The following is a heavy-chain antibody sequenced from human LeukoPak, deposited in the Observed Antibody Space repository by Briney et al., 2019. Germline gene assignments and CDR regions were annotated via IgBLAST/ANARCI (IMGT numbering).Heavy chain of an antibody. CDR3: ARDSCSGSGCHYWYFDL. CDR2: INPNSGAT. CDR1: GYTFTGYY. J-gene: IGHJ2*01. D-gene: IGHD6-19*01. V-gene: IGHV1-2*02. Sequence: ASVKVSCNASGYTFTGYYMHWVRQAPGQGLEWMGWINPNSGATNYAQKFQGRVTMTRDTSISTASMELSSLKPDDTAVYYCARDSCSGSGCHYWYFDLWGRGTLVTVSS.